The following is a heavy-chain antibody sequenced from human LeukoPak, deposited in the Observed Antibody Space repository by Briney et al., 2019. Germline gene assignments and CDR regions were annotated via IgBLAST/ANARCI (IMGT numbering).Heavy chain of an antibody. V-gene: IGHV3-20*04. CDR2: INWNGGST. CDR3: ARDADTARARAYYYYYMDV. J-gene: IGHJ6*03. D-gene: IGHD5-18*01. Sequence: GGSLRLSCAASGFTFDDYGMSWVRQAPGKGLEWVSGINWNGGSTGYADSVKGRFTISRDNAKNSLYLQMNSLRAEDTAVYYCARDADTARARAYYYYYMDVWGKGTTVTVSS. CDR1: GFTFDDYG.